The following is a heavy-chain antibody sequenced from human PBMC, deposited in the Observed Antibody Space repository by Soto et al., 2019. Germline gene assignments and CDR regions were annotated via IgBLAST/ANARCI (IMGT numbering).Heavy chain of an antibody. CDR1: GFTFSSYA. D-gene: IGHD6-13*01. J-gene: IGHJ6*02. CDR2: ISGSGGST. V-gene: IGHV3-23*01. CDR3: AKDILRAGSWGDYYYGMDV. Sequence: EVQLLESGGGLVQPGGSLRLSCAASGFTFSSYAMSWVRQAPGKGLEWVSAISGSGGSTYYADSVKGRFTISRDNSKNTLYLQMNSLRAEDTAVYYCAKDILRAGSWGDYYYGMDVWGQGTTVTVSS.